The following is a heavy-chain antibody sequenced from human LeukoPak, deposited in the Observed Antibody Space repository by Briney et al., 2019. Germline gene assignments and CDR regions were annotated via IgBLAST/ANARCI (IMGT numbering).Heavy chain of an antibody. J-gene: IGHJ4*02. Sequence: SETLSLTCTVSGGSISSSSYYWGWIRQPPGKGLEWIGEINHSGSTNYNPSLKSRVTISVDTSKNQFSLKLSSVTAADTAVYYCNFGSIAAAASDYWGQGTLVTVSS. CDR3: NFGSIAAAASDY. CDR2: INHSGST. D-gene: IGHD6-13*01. CDR1: GGSISSSSYY. V-gene: IGHV4-39*07.